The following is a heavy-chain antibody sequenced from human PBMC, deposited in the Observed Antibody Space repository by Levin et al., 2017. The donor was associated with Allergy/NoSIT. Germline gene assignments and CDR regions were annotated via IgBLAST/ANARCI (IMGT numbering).Heavy chain of an antibody. CDR2: IISIFRTA. J-gene: IGHJ4*02. CDR1: GDFFSSYA. Sequence: GGSLRLSCKVSGDFFSSYAFTWVRQAPGQGLEWMGGIISIFRTANYAQKFQDRLTITADESTNTAYMELSGLTSDDTAVYYCARGLGGSYLYYFDYWGQGTLVTVSS. CDR3: ARGLGGSYLYYFDY. V-gene: IGHV1-69*01. D-gene: IGHD1-26*01.